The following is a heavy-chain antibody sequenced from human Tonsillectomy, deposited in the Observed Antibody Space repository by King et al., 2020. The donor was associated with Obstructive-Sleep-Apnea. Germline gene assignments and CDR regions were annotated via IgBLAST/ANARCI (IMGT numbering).Heavy chain of an antibody. CDR2: IYDSGST. CDR3: ARLPGGNYGMDV. Sequence: VQLQESGPGLVKPSQTLSLTCTVSGGSISGGGYNWSWIRQHPGKGLEWIGYIYDSGSTDYNPSLKSRVTISVDSSKNQFSLNLTSLRAADTAVYYCARLPGGNYGMDVWGQGTTVTVSS. J-gene: IGHJ6*02. D-gene: IGHD3-16*01. V-gene: IGHV4-31*03. CDR1: GGSISGGGYN.